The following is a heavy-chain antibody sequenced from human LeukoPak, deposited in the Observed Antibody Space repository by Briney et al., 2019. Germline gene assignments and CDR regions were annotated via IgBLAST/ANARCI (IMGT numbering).Heavy chain of an antibody. J-gene: IGHJ5*02. V-gene: IGHV5-10-1*01. Sequence: NLGASLQISCKGSGSSFTSYWISWVRQMPGKGLEWMGRIDPSDSYTNYSPSFQGHVTISADKSISTAYLQWSSLKASDTAMYYCARRERYSSSSGIVDPWGQGTLVTVSS. CDR3: ARRERYSSSSGIVDP. D-gene: IGHD6-13*01. CDR2: IDPSDSYT. CDR1: GSSFTSYW.